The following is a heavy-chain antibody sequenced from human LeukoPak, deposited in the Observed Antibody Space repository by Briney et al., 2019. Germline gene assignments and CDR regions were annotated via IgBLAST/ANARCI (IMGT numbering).Heavy chain of an antibody. CDR2: ISSSSSTI. CDR1: GFTFSSYS. CDR3: ARDGLEWLLSKYYYMDV. V-gene: IGHV3-48*01. D-gene: IGHD3-3*01. Sequence: GGSLRLSCAASGFTFSSYSMNWVRQAPGKRLEWVSYISSSSSTIYYADSVKGRFTISRDNAKNSLYLQMNSLRAEDTAVYYCARDGLEWLLSKYYYMDVWGKGTTVTVSS. J-gene: IGHJ6*03.